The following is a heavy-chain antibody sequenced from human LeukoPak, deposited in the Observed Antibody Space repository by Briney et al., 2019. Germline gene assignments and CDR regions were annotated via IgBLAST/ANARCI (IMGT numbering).Heavy chain of an antibody. J-gene: IGHJ3*02. CDR1: GGSISSGGYY. V-gene: IGHV4-39*02. CDR3: ARERRATVTTVAFDI. Sequence: PSETLSLTCTVSGGSISSGGYYWSWIRQPPGKGLEWIGSIYSGSTYYNPSLKSRVTISVDTSKNQFSLKLSSVTAADTAVYYCARERRATVTTVAFDIWGQGTMVTVSS. D-gene: IGHD4-17*01. CDR2: IYSGST.